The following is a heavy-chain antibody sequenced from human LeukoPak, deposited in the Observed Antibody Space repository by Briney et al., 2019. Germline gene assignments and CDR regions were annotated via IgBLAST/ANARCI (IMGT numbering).Heavy chain of an antibody. V-gene: IGHV3-21*01. D-gene: IGHD5-24*01. J-gene: IGHJ4*02. Sequence: GGSLRLSCAASGFTFSSYSMNWVRQAPGKGLEWVSSISSSSSYIYYPDSVKGRFTISRDNAKNPLYLQMNSLRAEDTAVYYCAREAVEMATNPIVYWGQGTLVTVSS. CDR1: GFTFSSYS. CDR2: ISSSSSYI. CDR3: AREAVEMATNPIVY.